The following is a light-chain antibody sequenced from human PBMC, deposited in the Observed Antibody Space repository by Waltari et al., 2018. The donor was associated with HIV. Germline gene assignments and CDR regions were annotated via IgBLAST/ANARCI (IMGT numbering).Light chain of an antibody. J-gene: IGLJ2*01. Sequence: SYELTQPPSVSVSPGQTAIITCSGDILGDKYASWYQQRPGQSPVLVIYEDVKRPSGIPERFSGSNSGNTATLTISGTQAMDESDYYCQAWDSHNVIFGGGTKLTVL. CDR1: ILGDKY. CDR2: EDV. V-gene: IGLV3-1*01. CDR3: QAWDSHNVI.